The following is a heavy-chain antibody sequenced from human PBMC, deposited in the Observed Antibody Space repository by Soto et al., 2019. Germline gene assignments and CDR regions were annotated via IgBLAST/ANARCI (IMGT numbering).Heavy chain of an antibody. CDR1: GFPFSDHY. V-gene: IGHV3-11*06. D-gene: IGHD2-21*01. CDR2: ISPGTTYK. J-gene: IGHJ4*02. CDR3: SRGGGGGLFDL. Sequence: QVQLVESGGGLVKPGGSLRLSCASSGFPFSDHYMSWISRSPGKGLEFLSYISPGTTYKNNADSVKGRFTISRDNAKSSLYLHLNGLRAEDTAVYFCSRGGGGGLFDLWGQGTFVTVSS.